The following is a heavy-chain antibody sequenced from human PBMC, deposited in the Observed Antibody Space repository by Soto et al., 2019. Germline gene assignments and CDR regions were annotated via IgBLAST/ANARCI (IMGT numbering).Heavy chain of an antibody. D-gene: IGHD6-19*01. Sequence: QVQLQQWGAGLLKPSETLSLTCAVYGGSFSGYYWSWIRQPPGKGLEWIGEINHSGSTNYNPALKSRVTISVDPSKNQFSLKLSSVTAADTAVYYCARRAEYNSGWPDYWGQGTLVTVSS. J-gene: IGHJ4*02. CDR3: ARRAEYNSGWPDY. CDR2: INHSGST. CDR1: GGSFSGYY. V-gene: IGHV4-34*01.